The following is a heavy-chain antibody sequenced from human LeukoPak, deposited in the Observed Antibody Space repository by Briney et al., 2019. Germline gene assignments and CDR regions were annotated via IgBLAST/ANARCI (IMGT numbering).Heavy chain of an antibody. Sequence: SETLSLTCAVYGGSFSGYYWSWIRQPPGKGLEWIGEINHSGSTNYNPSLKSRVTISVDTSKNQFSLKLSSVTAADTAVYYCARGANDSGADYWGQGTLVTVSS. V-gene: IGHV4-34*01. CDR2: INHSGST. CDR1: GGSFSGYY. J-gene: IGHJ4*02. D-gene: IGHD1-1*01. CDR3: ARGANDSGADY.